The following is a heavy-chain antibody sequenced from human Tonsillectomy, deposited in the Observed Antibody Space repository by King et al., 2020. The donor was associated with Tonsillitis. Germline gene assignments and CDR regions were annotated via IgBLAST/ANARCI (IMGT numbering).Heavy chain of an antibody. D-gene: IGHD2-8*01. J-gene: IGHJ5*02. CDR3: ARHRGSEWDNWFDP. Sequence: VQLVESGGGLVQPGGSLRLSCAASGFTFSSYEMNWVRQAPGKGLEWVSYISSSGSTIYYADSVKGRFTISRDSAKNSLYLQMNSLRAEDTAVYYCARHRGSEWDNWFDPWGQGTLVTVSS. CDR2: ISSSGSTI. CDR1: GFTFSSYE. V-gene: IGHV3-48*03.